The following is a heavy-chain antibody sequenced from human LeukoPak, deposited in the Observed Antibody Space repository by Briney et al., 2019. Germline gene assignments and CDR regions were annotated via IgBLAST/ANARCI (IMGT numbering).Heavy chain of an antibody. CDR2: IYYSGST. J-gene: IGHJ4*02. V-gene: IGHV4-39*01. D-gene: IGHD4-17*01. CDR1: GGSFSRSANS. CDR3: ARATRGGHDYGDYLQWELPGSIDY. Sequence: SETLSLTCTVSGGSFSRSANSWGCIRQPPGRGLEWIGSIYYSGSTYYNPSLKSRVTMSVDTSKNQFSLKLSSVTAADTAVYYCARATRGGHDYGDYLQWELPGSIDYWGQGTLVTVSS.